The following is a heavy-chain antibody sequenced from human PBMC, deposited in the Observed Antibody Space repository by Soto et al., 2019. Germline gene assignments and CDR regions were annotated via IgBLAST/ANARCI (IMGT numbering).Heavy chain of an antibody. D-gene: IGHD2-2*01. V-gene: IGHV1-69*08. Sequence: QVQLVQSGAEVKKPGSSVKVSCKASGGTFSSYTISWVRQAPGRGLEWMGRIIPILGIANYAQKFQGRVTITADKSTSTAYMELSSLRSEDTAVYYCAREAPAAQRYYFDYWGQGTLVTVSS. CDR2: IIPILGIA. CDR3: AREAPAAQRYYFDY. CDR1: GGTFSSYT. J-gene: IGHJ4*02.